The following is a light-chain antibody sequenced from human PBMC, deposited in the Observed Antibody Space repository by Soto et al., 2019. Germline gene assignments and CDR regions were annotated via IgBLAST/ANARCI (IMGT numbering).Light chain of an antibody. J-gene: IGLJ1*01. Sequence: LAQPPSASESPGQSVTISCTGTSGDVGAYDYVSWYQQHPGKAPKLMIYEVSKRPLGVPDRFSGSKSGNTASLTVSGLQAEDEADYYCSSYPGSNNPYVFGTGTKVTVL. CDR1: SGDVGAYDY. CDR2: EVS. V-gene: IGLV2-8*01. CDR3: SSYPGSNNPYV.